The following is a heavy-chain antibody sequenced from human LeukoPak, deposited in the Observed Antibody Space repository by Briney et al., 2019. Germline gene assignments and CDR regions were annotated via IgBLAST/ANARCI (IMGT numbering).Heavy chain of an antibody. V-gene: IGHV1-8*01. J-gene: IGHJ5*02. D-gene: IGHD2-21*01. CDR1: GYTLSSYD. CDR3: ARVKRVPTVWFDP. Sequence: GASVKVSCKASGYTLSSYDINWVRQAPGQGLEYMGWINPNSLIPGYAQKFQGRLTLTMDTSISTAYMELSGLTSDDTAVYYCARVKRVPTVWFDPWGQGTLVTVSS. CDR2: INPNSLIP.